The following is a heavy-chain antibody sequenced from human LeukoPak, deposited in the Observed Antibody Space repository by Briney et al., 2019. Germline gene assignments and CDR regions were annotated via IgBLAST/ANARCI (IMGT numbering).Heavy chain of an antibody. CDR1: GGSFSGYY. V-gene: IGHV4-34*01. CDR3: AKGKEFYCGGGSCYLDS. D-gene: IGHD2-15*01. J-gene: IGHJ4*02. CDR2: INHSGST. Sequence: SETLSLTCAVYGGSFSGYYWSWIRQPPGKGLEWIGEINHSGSTNYNPSLKSRVTISVDTSKNQFSLKLSSVTAADTAVYYCAKGKEFYCGGGSCYLDSWGQGTLVTVSS.